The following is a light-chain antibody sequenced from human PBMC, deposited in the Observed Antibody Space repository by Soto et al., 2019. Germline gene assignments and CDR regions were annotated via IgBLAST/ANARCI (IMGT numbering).Light chain of an antibody. V-gene: IGLV1-40*01. Sequence: QSVLTQPPSVSGAPGQRVTISCTGSNSNIGAGYDVHWYLQLPGTAPKLLVYTNNNRPSGVPDRSSGSKSGTSASLAITGLQAEDEADYYCQSYDSRLSAYVFGTGTKVTVL. J-gene: IGLJ1*01. CDR2: TNN. CDR1: NSNIGAGYD. CDR3: QSYDSRLSAYV.